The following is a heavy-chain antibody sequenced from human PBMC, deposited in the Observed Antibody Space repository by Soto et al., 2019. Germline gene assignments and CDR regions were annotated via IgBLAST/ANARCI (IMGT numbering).Heavy chain of an antibody. V-gene: IGHV4-31*03. CDR2: IYYSGST. J-gene: IGHJ5*02. CDR3: AREIHVVVRGVTNNWFDP. Sequence: PSETLSLTCTVSGGSISSGGYYWSWIRQHPGKGLEWIGYIYYSGSTYYNPSLKSRVTISVDTSKNQFSLKLSSVTAADTAVYYCAREIHVVVRGVTNNWFDPWGQGTLVTVSS. D-gene: IGHD3-10*01. CDR1: GGSISSGGYY.